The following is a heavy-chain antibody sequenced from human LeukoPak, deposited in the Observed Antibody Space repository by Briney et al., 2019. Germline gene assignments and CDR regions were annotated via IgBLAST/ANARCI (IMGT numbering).Heavy chain of an antibody. J-gene: IGHJ4*02. V-gene: IGHV3-21*01. CDR2: ISSNSAYK. CDR1: GFTFSDYS. Sequence: GGSLRLSCVASGFTFSDYSMNWVRQAPGKGLEWVSSISSNSAYKYYVDSLRGRFTVSRDNAKSSLFLQMNSLRAEDTAVYYCARGAQLQSKRIAVAGTEGDSWGQGALVTVSS. D-gene: IGHD6-19*01. CDR3: ARGAQLQSKRIAVAGTEGDS.